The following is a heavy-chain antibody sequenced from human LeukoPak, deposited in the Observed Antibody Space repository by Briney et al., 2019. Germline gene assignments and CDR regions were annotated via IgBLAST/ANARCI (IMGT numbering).Heavy chain of an antibody. CDR2: INPNSGGT. V-gene: IGHV1-2*02. J-gene: IGHJ4*02. Sequence: GASVKVSCKASGYPFTGYYMHWVRQAPGQGLEWMGWINPNSGGTNYAQKFQGRVTMTRDTSISTAYMELSRLRSDDTAVYYCAREVNTMVRGVIGGYFDYWGQGTLVTVSS. CDR1: GYPFTGYY. CDR3: AREVNTMVRGVIGGYFDY. D-gene: IGHD3-10*01.